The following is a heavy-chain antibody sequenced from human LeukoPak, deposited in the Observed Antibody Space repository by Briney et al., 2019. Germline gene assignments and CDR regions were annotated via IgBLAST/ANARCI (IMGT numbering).Heavy chain of an antibody. J-gene: IGHJ4*02. CDR1: GVSITTTTHY. CDR3: ARIYSSSTFCFDY. D-gene: IGHD6-6*01. CDR2: IYKSGST. Sequence: PSETLSLTCTVSGVSITTTTHYWGWIRQPPGKGLDWIGSIYKSGSTYYNPSFKSRVTMSLDTSKNEFSLKLRSVTAADTAVYYCARIYSSSTFCFDYWGQGTLATVSS. V-gene: IGHV4-39*07.